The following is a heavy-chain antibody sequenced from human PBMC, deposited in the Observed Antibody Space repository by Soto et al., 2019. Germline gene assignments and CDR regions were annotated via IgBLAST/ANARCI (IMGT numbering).Heavy chain of an antibody. D-gene: IGHD6-13*01. CDR2: ISFDGGSQ. Sequence: QVQLVESGGGVVQPGRSLRLSCAASGFDFNTYGLHWVRQAPGKGLEWVAAISFDGGSQYYADSVKGRFTVSRDKSNSTRYLQMNSLGAEDTATYFCAKDSSVIAAGSGGWFDPWGPGNLVIVSS. J-gene: IGHJ5*02. CDR3: AKDSSVIAAGSGGWFDP. CDR1: GFDFNTYG. V-gene: IGHV3-30*18.